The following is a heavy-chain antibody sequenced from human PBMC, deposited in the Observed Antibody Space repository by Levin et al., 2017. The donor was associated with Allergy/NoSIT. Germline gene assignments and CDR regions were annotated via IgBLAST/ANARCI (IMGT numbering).Heavy chain of an antibody. CDR2: IYYSGNT. CDR1: GGSISSSSYY. Sequence: SQTLSLTCTVSGGSISSSSYYWGWIRQPPGKGLEWIGSIYYSGNTYYNPSLKSRVTISIDTSKNQFSLNVRHVTAADTAMYYCARDGYDYNNPTDAFDVWGQGTMVTVSS. D-gene: IGHD4-11*01. J-gene: IGHJ3*01. V-gene: IGHV4-39*07. CDR3: ARDGYDYNNPTDAFDV.